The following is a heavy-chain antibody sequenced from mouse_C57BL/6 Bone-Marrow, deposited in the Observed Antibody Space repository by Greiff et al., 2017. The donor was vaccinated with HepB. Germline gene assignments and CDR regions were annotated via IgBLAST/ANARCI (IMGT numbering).Heavy chain of an antibody. Sequence: EVKLVESGGDLVKPGGSLKLSCAASGFTFSSYGMSWVRQTPDKRLEWVATISSGGSYTYYPDSVKGRFTISRDNAKNTLYLQMSSLKSEDTAMYYCARRGTTVVATDWFAYWGQGTLVTVSA. D-gene: IGHD1-1*01. CDR2: ISSGGSYT. CDR3: ARRGTTVVATDWFAY. J-gene: IGHJ3*01. CDR1: GFTFSSYG. V-gene: IGHV5-6*02.